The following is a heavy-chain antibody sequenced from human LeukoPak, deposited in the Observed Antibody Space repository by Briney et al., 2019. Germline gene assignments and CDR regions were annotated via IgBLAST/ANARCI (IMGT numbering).Heavy chain of an antibody. CDR3: ARGRGYDY. V-gene: IGHV4-34*01. CDR1: GGSFSGYY. D-gene: IGHD5-18*01. Sequence: SETLSLTCAVYGGSFSGYYWSWIRQPPGKGLEWIGEINHSGSTNYNPSLKSRVTISVDTSKNQFSLKLSSVTAADTAVYYCARGRGYDYWGQGTLVTVSS. J-gene: IGHJ4*02. CDR2: INHSGST.